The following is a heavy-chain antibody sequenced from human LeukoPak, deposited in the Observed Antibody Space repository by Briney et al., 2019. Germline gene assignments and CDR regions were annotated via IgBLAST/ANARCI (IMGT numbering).Heavy chain of an antibody. V-gene: IGHV4-61*01. Sequence: SETPSLTCTVSGGSVSSGSYYWSWIRPPPGKGLERIGYSYYSGSTNYNPSLKSRVTISVDTSKNQFSQKLSSVAAADTAVYYCARANRVRGVISAFDIWGQGTMVTVSS. D-gene: IGHD3-10*01. CDR2: SYYSGST. CDR1: GGSVSSGSYY. CDR3: ARANRVRGVISAFDI. J-gene: IGHJ3*02.